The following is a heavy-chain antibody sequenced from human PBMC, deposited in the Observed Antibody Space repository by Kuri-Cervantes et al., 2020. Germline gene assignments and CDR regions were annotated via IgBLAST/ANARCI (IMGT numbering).Heavy chain of an antibody. CDR2: INAGNGNT. J-gene: IGHJ4*02. CDR1: GYTFTSYA. D-gene: IGHD5-12*01. V-gene: IGHV1-3*01. Sequence: ASVKVSCKASGYTFTSYAMHWVRQAPGQRLEWMGWINAGNGNTKYSQNFKGRVTITRDTSASTAYMELSSLRTEDTAVYYCAKHVVATTHLDYWGQGTLVTVSS. CDR3: AKHVVATTHLDY.